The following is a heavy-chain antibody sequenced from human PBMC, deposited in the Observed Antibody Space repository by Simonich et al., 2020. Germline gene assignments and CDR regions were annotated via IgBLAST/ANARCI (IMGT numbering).Heavy chain of an antibody. D-gene: IGHD5-12*01. V-gene: IGHV4-59*08. J-gene: IGHJ4*02. CDR3: ARHDRWLQFYFDY. CDR1: GGSISRYY. Sequence: QVQLQESGPGLVKPSETLSLTCTVSGGSISRYYWSWIRQPPGKGLEWIGNISYSGGTNYNPSLKSRVTISVDTSKNQFSLKLSSVTAADTAVYYCARHDRWLQFYFDYWGQGTLVTVSS. CDR2: ISYSGGT.